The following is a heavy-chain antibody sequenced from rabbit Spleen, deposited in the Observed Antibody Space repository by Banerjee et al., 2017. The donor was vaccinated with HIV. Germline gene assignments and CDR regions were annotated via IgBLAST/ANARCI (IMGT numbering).Heavy chain of an antibody. J-gene: IGHJ4*01. D-gene: IGHD8-1*01. Sequence: QEQLVESGGGLVQPGGSLKLSCKASGFDFSDRDVMCWVRQAPGKGLEWIACINASTGKPVYATWAKGRFTISRSTSLNTVDLKMTSLTAADTATYFCARNLENYAGSSYLDLWGPGTLVTVS. V-gene: IGHV1S43*01. CDR3: ARNLENYAGSSYLDL. CDR2: INASTGKP. CDR1: GFDFSDRDV.